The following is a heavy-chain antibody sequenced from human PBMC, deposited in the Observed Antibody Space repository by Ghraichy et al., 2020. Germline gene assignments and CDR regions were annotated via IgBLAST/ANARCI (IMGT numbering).Heavy chain of an antibody. J-gene: IGHJ4*02. V-gene: IGHV3-23*01. Sequence: GSLRLSCAASGFTFSSYAMSWVRQAPGKGLEWVSAISGSGGSTYYADSVKGRFTISRDNSKNTLYLQMNSLRAEDTAVYYCAKGGLITMIVVVITTFFDYWGQGTLVTVSS. CDR3: AKGGLITMIVVVITTFFDY. CDR1: GFTFSSYA. CDR2: ISGSGGST. D-gene: IGHD3-22*01.